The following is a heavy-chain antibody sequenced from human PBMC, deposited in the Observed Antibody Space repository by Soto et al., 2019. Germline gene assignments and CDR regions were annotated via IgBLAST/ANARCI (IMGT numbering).Heavy chain of an antibody. D-gene: IGHD1-1*01. CDR1: GFFFSSHG. V-gene: IGHV3-30*18. CDR3: AKDFELPDGDYYHYGMDV. J-gene: IGHJ6*02. CDR2: ISYEGSHK. Sequence: QVQLVESGGGVVQPGGSLTLSCVASGFFFSSHGMYWVRQAPGRGLEWVALISYEGSHKYYVDSVKGRFTISRDNSKKTVYQHMTSLRAEDTALYYCAKDFELPDGDYYHYGMDVWGQGTTVSVSS.